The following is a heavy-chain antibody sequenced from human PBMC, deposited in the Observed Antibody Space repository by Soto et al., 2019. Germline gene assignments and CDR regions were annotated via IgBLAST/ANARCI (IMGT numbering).Heavy chain of an antibody. Sequence: GESLKISCKGSGYSFTSYWISWVRQMPGKGLEWMGSIDPSDSYTNYSPSFQGHVTISADKSISTAYLQWSSLKASDTAMYYCARPLTGTTSLYYYYGMDVWGQGTPVTVSS. D-gene: IGHD1-7*01. CDR3: ARPLTGTTSLYYYYGMDV. CDR1: GYSFTSYW. CDR2: IDPSDSYT. V-gene: IGHV5-10-1*01. J-gene: IGHJ6*02.